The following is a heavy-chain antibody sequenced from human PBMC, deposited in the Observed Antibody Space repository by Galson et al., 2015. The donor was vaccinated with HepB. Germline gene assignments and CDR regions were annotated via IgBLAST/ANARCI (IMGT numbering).Heavy chain of an antibody. CDR1: GYIFTNYW. D-gene: IGHD3-3*01. Sequence: QSGAEVKKPGESLRISCKGSGYIFTNYWIAWVRQMPGKGLECMGIIYPGDSDTRYSPSFQGQVTISADKSISTAYLQWSSLQASDTAMCYCAKLTAGNSYDFWSGIGRAFDHWGQGTLVTVSS. CDR3: AKLTAGNSYDFWSGIGRAFDH. CDR2: IYPGDSDT. J-gene: IGHJ4*02. V-gene: IGHV5-51*03.